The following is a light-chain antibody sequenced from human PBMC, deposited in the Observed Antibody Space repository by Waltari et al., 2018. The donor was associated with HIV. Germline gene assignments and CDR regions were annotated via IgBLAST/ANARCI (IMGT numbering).Light chain of an antibody. CDR3: QQRSNWPPLT. V-gene: IGKV3-11*01. J-gene: IGKJ4*01. Sequence: EIVLTQSPATLSLSPGDRATLSCRASQSVSSYLAWYQQKPGQAPRLLIYDASTRATGIPARFSGSGSGTDSTLTISSLEPEDFAVYYCQQRSNWPPLTFGGGTKVEIK. CDR2: DAS. CDR1: QSVSSY.